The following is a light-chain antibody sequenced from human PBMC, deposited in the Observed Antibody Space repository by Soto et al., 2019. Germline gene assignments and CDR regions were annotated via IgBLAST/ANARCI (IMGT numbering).Light chain of an antibody. CDR3: SSYSSSTNPVV. CDR1: SSDVGGYNY. V-gene: IGLV2-14*01. Sequence: QSALTQPASVAGSPGQSITVPCPGTSSDVGGYNYVSWYQQHPGKAPKLMIFDVSNRPSGISNRFSGSKSANTASLTISGRQAEYEAYYYCSSYSSSTNPVVFGGRTKHTVL. J-gene: IGLJ2*01. CDR2: DVS.